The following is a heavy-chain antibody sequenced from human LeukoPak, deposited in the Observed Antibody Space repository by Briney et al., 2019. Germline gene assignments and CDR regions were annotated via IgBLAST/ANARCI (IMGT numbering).Heavy chain of an antibody. D-gene: IGHD6-19*01. J-gene: IGHJ4*02. Sequence: SGGSLRLSCAASGFTFSTYAVHWVRQAPGKGLEWVAFISYDGSNKYYADSVKGRFTISRDNSKNTLYLQMNSLRAEDTAVYYCARGEYSSGWYYFDYWGQGTLVTVSS. CDR3: ARGEYSSGWYYFDY. V-gene: IGHV3-30-3*01. CDR2: ISYDGSNK. CDR1: GFTFSTYA.